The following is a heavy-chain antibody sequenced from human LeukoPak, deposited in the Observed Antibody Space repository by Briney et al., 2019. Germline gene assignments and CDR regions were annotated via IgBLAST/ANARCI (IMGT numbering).Heavy chain of an antibody. CDR1: GYTFTNYA. D-gene: IGHD2-21*02. Sequence: ASVKVSCKASGYTFTNYAINWVRQAPGQGLEWMGWISVYNDNTKSAQKIQGRVTMTTDTSTNTAYMELRSLRSDDTAMYYCARGQKMVTAIRPLYYMDVWGKGTTVTVSS. V-gene: IGHV1-18*01. CDR2: ISVYNDNT. CDR3: ARGQKMVTAIRPLYYMDV. J-gene: IGHJ6*03.